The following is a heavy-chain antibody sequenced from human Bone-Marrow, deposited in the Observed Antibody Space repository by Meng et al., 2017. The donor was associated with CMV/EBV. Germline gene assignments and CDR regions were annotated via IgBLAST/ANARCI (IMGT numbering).Heavy chain of an antibody. D-gene: IGHD4/OR15-4a*01. Sequence: SETLSLTCDVYGGSLSNYYWSWIRQPPGKGLEWIGEVHPSGSTNYNPSLKNRVTISVDTPQNQFSLNLTSVTAADTAVYYCTLGLWWHGMDVWGQGTTVTVSS. CDR1: GGSLSNYY. CDR2: VHPSGST. J-gene: IGHJ6*01. CDR3: TLGLWWHGMDV. V-gene: IGHV4-34*01.